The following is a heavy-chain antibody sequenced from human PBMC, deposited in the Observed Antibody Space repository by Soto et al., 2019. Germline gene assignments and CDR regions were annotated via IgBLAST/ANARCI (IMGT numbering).Heavy chain of an antibody. CDR1: GFTFSDHY. V-gene: IGHV3-72*01. D-gene: IGHD7-27*01. Sequence: EVQLVESGGGLVQPGGSLRLSCAASGFTFSDHYMDWVRQAPGMGLEWVGRTKNKDQSYTTEYATSVKGRDTISRDESTNSDYLQMKRLKIADTADQDGDRWETGAPDSWGQGTLVTVSS. J-gene: IGHJ4*02. CDR2: TKNKDQSYTT. CDR3: DRWETGAPDS.